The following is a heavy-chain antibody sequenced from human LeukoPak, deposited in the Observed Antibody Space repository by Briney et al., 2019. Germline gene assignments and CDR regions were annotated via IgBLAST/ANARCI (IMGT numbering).Heavy chain of an antibody. CDR1: GGTFSSYA. CDR3: ARDAPYYYDSSGYADY. CDR2: IIPIFGTA. V-gene: IGHV1-69*06. J-gene: IGHJ4*02. D-gene: IGHD3-22*01. Sequence: SVKVSCKASGGTFSSYAISWVRQAPGQGLEWMGRIIPIFGTANYAQRFQGRVTITADKSMSTAYMELSSLRSEDTAVYYCARDAPYYYDSSGYADYWGQGTLVTVSS.